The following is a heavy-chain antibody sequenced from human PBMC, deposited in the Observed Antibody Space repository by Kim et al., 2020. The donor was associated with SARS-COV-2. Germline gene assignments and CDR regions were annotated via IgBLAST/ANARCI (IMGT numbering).Heavy chain of an antibody. V-gene: IGHV2-5*01. D-gene: IGHD6-19*01. Sequence: RYSPSLKSRLTITKDTSKNQVVLTMTNMDPVDTATYYCAHASGWYVTFDYWGQGTLVTVSS. CDR3: AHASGWYVTFDY. J-gene: IGHJ4*02.